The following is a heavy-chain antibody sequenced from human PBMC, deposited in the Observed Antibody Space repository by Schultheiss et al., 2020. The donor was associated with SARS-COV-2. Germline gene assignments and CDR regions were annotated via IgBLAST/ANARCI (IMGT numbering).Heavy chain of an antibody. J-gene: IGHJ4*02. CDR3: AKVSGGIVLMVYAHQAFDY. V-gene: IGHV3-23*01. CDR2: ISGSGGST. D-gene: IGHD2-8*01. CDR1: GFTFSSYA. Sequence: GGSLRLSCAASGFTFSSYAMSWVRQAPGKVLEWVSAISGSGGSTYYADSVKGRFTISRDNSKNTLYLQMNSLRAEDTAVYYCAKVSGGIVLMVYAHQAFDYWGQGTLVTVSS.